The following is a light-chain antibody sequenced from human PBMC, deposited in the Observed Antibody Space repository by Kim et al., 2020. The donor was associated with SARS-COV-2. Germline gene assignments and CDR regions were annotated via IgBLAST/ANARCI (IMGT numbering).Light chain of an antibody. CDR1: SIGSKS. CDR2: YDS. Sequence: PVKTARVSLGGNSIGSKSVHWYQQKSGQAPVLVIYYDSDRPSGIPERFSGSNSGNTATLTISRVEAGDEADYYCQVWDSSSDHRVVFGGGTQLTVL. V-gene: IGLV3-21*04. J-gene: IGLJ2*01. CDR3: QVWDSSSDHRVV.